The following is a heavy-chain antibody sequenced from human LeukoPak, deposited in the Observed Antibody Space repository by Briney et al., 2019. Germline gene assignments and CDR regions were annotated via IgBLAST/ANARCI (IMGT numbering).Heavy chain of an antibody. J-gene: IGHJ3*02. Sequence: GGSLRLSCAASGFTFSSYGMHWVRQAPGKGLEWVAVIWYDGSNKYYADSVKGRFTISRDNSKNTLYLQMNSLRAEDTAVYYCARSSDYGGEGASDIWGQGTMVTVSS. CDR1: GFTFSSYG. V-gene: IGHV3-33*01. CDR2: IWYDGSNK. D-gene: IGHD4-23*01. CDR3: ARSSDYGGEGASDI.